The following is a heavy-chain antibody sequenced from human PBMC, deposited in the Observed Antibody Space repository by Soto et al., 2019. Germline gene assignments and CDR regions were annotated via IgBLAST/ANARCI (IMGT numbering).Heavy chain of an antibody. D-gene: IGHD2-21*02. J-gene: IGHJ4*02. CDR3: TRDTFVVVTAN. CDR1: GFTFGDYA. Sequence: GGSLRLSCTASGFTFGDYAMSWFRQAPGKGLEWVGFIRSKAYGGTTEYAASVKGRFTISRDDSKSIAYLQMNSLKTEDTAVYYCTRDTFVVVTANWGQGTLVTVSS. V-gene: IGHV3-49*03. CDR2: IRSKAYGGTT.